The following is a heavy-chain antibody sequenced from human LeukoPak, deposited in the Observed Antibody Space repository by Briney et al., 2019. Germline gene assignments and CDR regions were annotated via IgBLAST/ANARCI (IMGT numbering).Heavy chain of an antibody. J-gene: IGHJ4*02. D-gene: IGHD4-23*01. CDR3: ARVRVTPYISIDS. Sequence: SETLSLTCTVSGYSISSGYYWGWIRQPPGKGLEWIGSIYHSGSTYYNPSLKSRVTVSVDKSKNQFTLKLNSVTAADTAVYYCARVRVTPYISIDSWGQGTLVTVSS. V-gene: IGHV4-38-2*02. CDR2: IYHSGST. CDR1: GYSISSGYY.